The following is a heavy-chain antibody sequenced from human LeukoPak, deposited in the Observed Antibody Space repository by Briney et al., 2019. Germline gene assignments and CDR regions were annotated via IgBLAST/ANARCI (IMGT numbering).Heavy chain of an antibody. CDR2: ISGSGVHT. Sequence: PVGSLRLSCAASGLTFSTYAMAWVRQAQGKGREWVSGISGSGVHTYYPDSVKGRVTISRDNSKTPLFLHMSSLRVEDTAVYYCAKALRTDGYNYDKGLDVWGQGTTVTVSS. CDR3: AKALRTDGYNYDKGLDV. CDR1: GLTFSTYA. D-gene: IGHD5-24*01. J-gene: IGHJ6*02. V-gene: IGHV3-23*01.